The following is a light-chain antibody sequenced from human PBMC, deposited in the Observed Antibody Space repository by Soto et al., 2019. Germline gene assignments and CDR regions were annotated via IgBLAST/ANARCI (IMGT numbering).Light chain of an antibody. Sequence: DIVMTQSPDSLAVSLGERATINCKSSQSVFYSSNNKNCLAWYQQKPGQPPKLLIYWASTRVSGVPDRFSGSGSETDFTLTISGLQAEDVAVYYCQQYFRTPRFGQGTKLEIK. CDR1: QSVFYSSNNKNC. CDR3: QQYFRTPR. CDR2: WAS. V-gene: IGKV4-1*01. J-gene: IGKJ2*01.